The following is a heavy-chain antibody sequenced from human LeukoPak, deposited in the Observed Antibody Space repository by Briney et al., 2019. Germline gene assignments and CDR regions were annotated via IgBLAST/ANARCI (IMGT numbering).Heavy chain of an antibody. CDR1: GFTFSRYA. V-gene: IGHV3-30*04. J-gene: IGHJ4*02. CDR2: ISYDGRKK. CDR3: ARDQEGFDY. Sequence: GRSLRLSCAASGFTFSRYAVHWVRQAPGKGLEWVAVISYDGRKKYYADSVRGRFTISRDNSKNTLFLQMNSLRAEDTAVYYCARDQEGFDYWGQGTVVTVSS.